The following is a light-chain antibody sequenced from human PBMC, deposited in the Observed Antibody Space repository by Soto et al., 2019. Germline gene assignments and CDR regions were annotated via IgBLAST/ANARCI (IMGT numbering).Light chain of an antibody. V-gene: IGLV2-14*01. J-gene: IGLJ1*01. CDR2: EVS. Sequence: QSALTQPASVSGSPGQSITISCTGTSSDVGGYNYVSWYQKHPGKAPKLMIYEVSNRPSGVSKRFSGSKSGNTASLTISGLQAEDEADYYCSSYTRSSTLAVFGTGTKGTDL. CDR3: SSYTRSSTLAV. CDR1: SSDVGGYNY.